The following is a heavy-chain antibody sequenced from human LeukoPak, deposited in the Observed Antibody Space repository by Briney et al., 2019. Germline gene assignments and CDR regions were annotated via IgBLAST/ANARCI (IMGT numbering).Heavy chain of an antibody. CDR1: GYTFTSYY. J-gene: IGHJ4*02. CDR3: ARDYYDSSGPHSNY. Sequence: SVKVSCKASGYTFTSYYMHWVRQAPGQGLEWMGRIIPILGIANYAQKFQGRVTITADKSTSTAYMELSSLRSEDTAVYYCARDYYDSSGPHSNYWGQGTLVTVSS. CDR2: IIPILGIA. D-gene: IGHD3-22*01. V-gene: IGHV1-69*04.